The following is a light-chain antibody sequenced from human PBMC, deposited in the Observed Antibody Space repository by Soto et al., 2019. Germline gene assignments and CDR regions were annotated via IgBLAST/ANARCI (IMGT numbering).Light chain of an antibody. Sequence: IVLTTSPGTLSFSPGQCATHPDSVSQSVGGTFLAWYQQKGGQAPGLLIHGASNRATGIPDRFSGSGSGTDFTLTISRLEPEDFAVYYCQQYGGSPRAFGQGTKVDI. CDR3: QQYGGSPRA. CDR2: GAS. V-gene: IGKV3-20*01. J-gene: IGKJ1*01. CDR1: QSVGGTF.